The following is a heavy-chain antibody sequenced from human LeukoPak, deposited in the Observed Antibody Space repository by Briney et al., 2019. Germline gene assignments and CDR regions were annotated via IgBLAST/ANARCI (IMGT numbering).Heavy chain of an antibody. CDR2: IGSSSSSI. CDR1: GFTFSSYS. J-gene: IGHJ3*02. CDR3: ARYCSSTSCYTPDAFDI. D-gene: IGHD2-2*02. Sequence: AGGSLRLSCAASGFTFSSYSINWVRQAPGKGLEWVSSIGSSSSSIYYADSVKGRFTISRDNAKNSLYLQMNSLRAEDTAVYYCARYCSSTSCYTPDAFDIWGQGTMVTVSS. V-gene: IGHV3-21*01.